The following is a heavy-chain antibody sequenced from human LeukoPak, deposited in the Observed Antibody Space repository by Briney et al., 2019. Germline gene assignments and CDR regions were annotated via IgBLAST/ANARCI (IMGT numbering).Heavy chain of an antibody. CDR2: TSFDGSYK. J-gene: IGHJ4*02. V-gene: IGHV3-30*18. CDR1: GFTFSSYG. D-gene: IGHD3-22*01. Sequence: GGSLRLSCAASGFTFSSYGMHGVRQAPGKGLEWVAMTSFDGSYKNYADSVKGRFTISRDNSKNRLYLQMNSLRAEDTAVYYCAKEFSGYLASFEYWGQGTLVTVSS. CDR3: AKEFSGYLASFEY.